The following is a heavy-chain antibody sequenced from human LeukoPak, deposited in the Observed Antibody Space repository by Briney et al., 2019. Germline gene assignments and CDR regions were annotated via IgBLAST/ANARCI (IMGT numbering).Heavy chain of an antibody. V-gene: IGHV3-7*03. CDR1: GFTFSNYW. Sequence: GGSLRLSCAASGFTFSNYWVTWVRQAPGKGLEWVANIKQDGREKYYEDSVKGRFTISRDNSKNTLYLQMNSLRAEDTAVYYCAKNLRERPLYCSGGSCTYYYYMDVWGKGTTVTVSS. D-gene: IGHD2-15*01. J-gene: IGHJ6*03. CDR3: AKNLRERPLYCSGGSCTYYYYMDV. CDR2: IKQDGREK.